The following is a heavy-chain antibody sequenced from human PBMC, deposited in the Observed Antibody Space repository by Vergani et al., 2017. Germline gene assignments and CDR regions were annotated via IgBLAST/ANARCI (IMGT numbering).Heavy chain of an antibody. J-gene: IGHJ6*03. Sequence: EVQLVESGGGLVQPGGSLRLSCAASGFTFSSYEMNWVRQAPGKGLEWVSYISSSGSTIYYADSVKGRFTISRDNAKNSLYLQMNSLRADDTAVYYCARDSAIEGGYYYYMDVWGKGTTVTVSS. D-gene: IGHD3-16*01. CDR1: GFTFSSYE. V-gene: IGHV3-48*03. CDR2: ISSSGSTI. CDR3: ARDSAIEGGYYYYMDV.